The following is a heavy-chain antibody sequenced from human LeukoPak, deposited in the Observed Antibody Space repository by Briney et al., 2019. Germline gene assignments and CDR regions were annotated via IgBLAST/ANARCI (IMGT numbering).Heavy chain of an antibody. CDR2: INPNSGGT. D-gene: IGHD6-13*01. J-gene: IGHJ4*02. CDR1: GYTFTGYY. Sequence: ASVKVSCKASGYTFTGYYMHWVRQAPGQGLEWMGWINPNSGGTNYAQKFQGRVTMTRDTSISTAYMELSRLRSDDTAVYYCAKGHSSSWYKYYFDYWGQGTLVTVSS. CDR3: AKGHSSSWYKYYFDY. V-gene: IGHV1-2*02.